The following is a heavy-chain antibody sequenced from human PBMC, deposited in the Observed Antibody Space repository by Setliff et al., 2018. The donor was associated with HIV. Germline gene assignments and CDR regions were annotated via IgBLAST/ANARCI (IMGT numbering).Heavy chain of an antibody. J-gene: IGHJ3*01. CDR2: IDHRGST. D-gene: IGHD1-1*01. Sequence: PSETLSLTCAVYGGSFSCYYWSWIRQPPGKGLEWIGAIDHRGSTNYNPSLKSRVTISVDTSKNQFSLNLRSVTPADTDVYYCARGPQRQRRVNDSFDVWGQGTMVTVSS. CDR3: ARGPQRQRRVNDSFDV. V-gene: IGHV4-34*01. CDR1: GGSFSCYY.